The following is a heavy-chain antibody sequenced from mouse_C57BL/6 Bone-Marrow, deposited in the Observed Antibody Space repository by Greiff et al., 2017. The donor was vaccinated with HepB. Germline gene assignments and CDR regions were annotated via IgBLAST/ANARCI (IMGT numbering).Heavy chain of an antibody. V-gene: IGHV5-6*02. CDR2: ISSGGSYT. J-gene: IGHJ1*03. CDR3: ARRNGLWYFDV. CDR1: GFTFSSYG. Sequence: DVMLVESGGDLVKPGGSLKLSCAASGFTFSSYGMSWVRQTPDKRLEWVATISSGGSYTYYPDSVKGRFTISRDNAKNTLYLQMSRLKSEDTAMYDCARRNGLWYFDVWGTGTTVTVSS. D-gene: IGHD3-3*01.